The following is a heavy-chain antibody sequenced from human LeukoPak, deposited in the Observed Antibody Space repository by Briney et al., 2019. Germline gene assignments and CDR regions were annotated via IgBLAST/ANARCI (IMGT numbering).Heavy chain of an antibody. CDR3: ARESAVVVAANFDY. CDR1: GYTFTGYY. D-gene: IGHD2-15*01. Sequence: GASVKVSCKASGYTFTGYYMHWVRQAPGQGLEWMGWINPNSGGTNYAQKFQGRATMTRDTSISTAYMELSRLRSDDTAVYYCARESAVVVAANFDYWGQGTLVTVSS. J-gene: IGHJ4*02. CDR2: INPNSGGT. V-gene: IGHV1-2*02.